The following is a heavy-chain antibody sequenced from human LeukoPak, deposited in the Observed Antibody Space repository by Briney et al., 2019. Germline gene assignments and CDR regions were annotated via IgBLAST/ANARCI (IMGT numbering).Heavy chain of an antibody. D-gene: IGHD3-10*01. CDR1: GYSFTSYW. CDR3: ARHGRGITMVRGVISDY. CDR2: IYPGDSDT. J-gene: IGHJ4*02. Sequence: GESLKISCKGSGYSFTSYWIGWVRQMPGKGLEWMGIIYPGDSDTRYSPSFQGQVTTSADKSISTAYLQWSSLKASDTAMYYCARHGRGITMVRGVISDYWGQGTLVTVSS. V-gene: IGHV5-51*01.